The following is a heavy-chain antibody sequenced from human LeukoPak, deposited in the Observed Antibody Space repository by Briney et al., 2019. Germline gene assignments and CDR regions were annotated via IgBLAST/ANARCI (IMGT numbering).Heavy chain of an antibody. Sequence: SETLSLTCAVYGGSFSGYYWSWIRQPPGKGLEWVGEIHHSGNTNYNPSLKSRVTISVDTSKNQFSLKLSSVTAADTAVYYCARGIRVAGKSFYYYYYYMDVWGKGTTVTVSS. CDR3: ARGIRVAGKSFYYYYYYMDV. CDR2: IHHSGNT. CDR1: GGSFSGYY. D-gene: IGHD6-19*01. V-gene: IGHV4-34*01. J-gene: IGHJ6*03.